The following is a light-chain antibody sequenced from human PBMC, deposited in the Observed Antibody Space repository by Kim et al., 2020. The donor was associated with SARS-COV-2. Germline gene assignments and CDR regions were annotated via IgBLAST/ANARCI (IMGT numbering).Light chain of an antibody. CDR2: GAS. CDR1: QTVTRSY. V-gene: IGKV3-20*01. J-gene: IGKJ4*01. CDR3: QQYGSSHPLT. Sequence: PGEESTLSCRASQTVTRSYLPWYQHKPGQAPRLLIYGASTRATDIPDRFSGSGSGTDFTLTISRLEPEDFAVYYCQQYGSSHPLTFGGGTKVDIK.